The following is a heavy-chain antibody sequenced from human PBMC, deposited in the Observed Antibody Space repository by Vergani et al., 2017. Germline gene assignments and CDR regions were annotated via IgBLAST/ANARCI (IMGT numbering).Heavy chain of an antibody. CDR3: ARGGVHSSGWYQPDY. CDR2: IWYDGSNK. J-gene: IGHJ4*02. D-gene: IGHD6-19*01. Sequence: QVQLVESGGGVVQPGRSLRLSCAASGFTFSSYGMHWVRPAPGKGLEWVAVIWYDGSNKYYADSVKGRFTISRDNSKNTLYLQMNSLRAEDTAVYYCARGGVHSSGWYQPDYWGQGTLVTVSS. CDR1: GFTFSSYG. V-gene: IGHV3-33*01.